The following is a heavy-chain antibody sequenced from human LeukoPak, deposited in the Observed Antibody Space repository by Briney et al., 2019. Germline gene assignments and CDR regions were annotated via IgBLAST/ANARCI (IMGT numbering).Heavy chain of an antibody. J-gene: IGHJ4*02. V-gene: IGHV1-18*01. D-gene: IGHD6-19*01. CDR3: ARDLDSSGWELFDY. CDR2: ISAYNGNT. Sequence: ASVKVSCKASGYTFTSYGISWVRQAPRQGLEWMGWISAYNGNTNYAQKLQGRVTMTTDTSTSTAYMELRSLRSDDTAVYYCARDLDSSGWELFDYWGQGTLVTVSS. CDR1: GYTFTSYG.